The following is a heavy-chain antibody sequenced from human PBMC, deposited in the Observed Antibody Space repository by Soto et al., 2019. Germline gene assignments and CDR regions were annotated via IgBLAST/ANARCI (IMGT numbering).Heavy chain of an antibody. CDR3: ARVVGYGWFDP. CDR1: GFTFSSYS. V-gene: IGHV3-7*01. J-gene: IGHJ5*02. D-gene: IGHD2-8*02. Sequence: GGSLRLSCVASGFTFSSYSMSWVRQAPGKGLEWVANIKEDGSEKYYVDSVKGRFTISRDNAKNSLYVQMNSLRAEDTAVYHCARVVGYGWFDPWGQGTLVTVSS. CDR2: IKEDGSEK.